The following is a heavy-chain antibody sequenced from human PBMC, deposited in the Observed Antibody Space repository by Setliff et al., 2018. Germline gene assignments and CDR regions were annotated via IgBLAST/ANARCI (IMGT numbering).Heavy chain of an antibody. J-gene: IGHJ4*02. CDR3: ARGGTCRYFDY. D-gene: IGHD5-12*01. Sequence: SETLSLTCTGSGGSFSTYYWSWIRQAPGKGLEWIGHVYYSGAANYNPSLKSRVTVSVDTSKNQFSLRLISVTAADTAVYYCARGGTCRYFDYWGQGTPVTVSS. V-gene: IGHV4-59*01. CDR1: GGSFSTYY. CDR2: VYYSGAA.